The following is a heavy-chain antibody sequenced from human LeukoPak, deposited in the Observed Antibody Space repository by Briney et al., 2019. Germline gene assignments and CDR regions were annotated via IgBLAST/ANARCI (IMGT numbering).Heavy chain of an antibody. CDR1: GGYISTYY. CDR3: ARNKRLGWERADTTFDS. CDR2: IYSSGST. J-gene: IGHJ4*02. Sequence: SETLSLTCTVSGGYISTYYWSWIRQSAGKGLEWIGRIYSSGSTNYNPSLKGRLAMSVDTSKNQFSLRLSSVTAADTAVYYCARNKRLGWERADTTFDSWGQGTLVTVSS. V-gene: IGHV4-4*07. D-gene: IGHD1-1*01.